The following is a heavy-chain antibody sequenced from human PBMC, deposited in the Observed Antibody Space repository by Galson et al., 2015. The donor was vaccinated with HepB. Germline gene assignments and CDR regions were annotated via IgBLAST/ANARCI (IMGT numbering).Heavy chain of an antibody. CDR1: GGFSSNYC. CDR3: TRGRRQWLVRGDYYFYYGMDV. CDR2: INHSGST. Sequence: SLTCAVFGGFSSNYCWTWIRQPPGKGLEWIGEINHSGSTNYYPSLKSRVTISVDTSKNQFSLKMTSVTATDTAVYFCTRGRRQWLVRGDYYFYYGMDVWGQGTTVTVSS. V-gene: IGHV4-34*01. D-gene: IGHD6-19*01. J-gene: IGHJ6*02.